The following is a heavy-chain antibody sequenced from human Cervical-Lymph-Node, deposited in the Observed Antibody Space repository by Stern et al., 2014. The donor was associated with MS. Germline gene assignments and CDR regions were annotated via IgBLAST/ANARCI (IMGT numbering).Heavy chain of an antibody. Sequence: QLQLQESGPGLVKPSQTLSLTCTVSGGSVNRGSYYWNWIRQPAGRGLEWIGRVYTSGTANYNPSLESRVTISVDTSKNQFSLKVPSVTAADTAVYYCARGDVYYYYGMDVWGQGTTVTVSS. J-gene: IGHJ6*02. CDR1: GGSVNRGSYY. CDR3: ARGDVYYYYGMDV. V-gene: IGHV4-61*02. D-gene: IGHD5-24*01. CDR2: VYTSGTA.